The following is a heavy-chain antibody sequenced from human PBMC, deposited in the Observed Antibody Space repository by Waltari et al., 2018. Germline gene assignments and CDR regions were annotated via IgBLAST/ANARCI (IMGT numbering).Heavy chain of an antibody. Sequence: EVQLVESGGGLVQPGRSLRLSCVPSGFSGGNTFDDYAMHWVRQRPGRGLEWISGISWNSGSVGYVDSVKGRFTMSRDNAKNSLFLQMDSLTVEDTALYYCTKGSGGDSPAAIDLWGQGAMVTVSS. CDR1: GFSGGNTFDDYA. D-gene: IGHD6-19*01. J-gene: IGHJ3*01. V-gene: IGHV3-9*01. CDR2: ISWNSGSV. CDR3: TKGSGGDSPAAIDL.